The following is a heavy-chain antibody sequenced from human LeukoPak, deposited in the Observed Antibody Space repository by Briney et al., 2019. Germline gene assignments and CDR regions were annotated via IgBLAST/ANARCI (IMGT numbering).Heavy chain of an antibody. J-gene: IGHJ4*02. V-gene: IGHV3-33*06. CDR2: LWADGNTA. Sequence: GGSLRLSCAASGLNFNIFGMHWVRQVPGNGLEWLAVLWADGNTAHYADSVKGRFTISRDSSENTLYLQMNRLRSEDTAVYYCVKESAADATFHFDYWGQGTLVTVSS. CDR1: GLNFNIFG. D-gene: IGHD6-13*01. CDR3: VKESAADATFHFDY.